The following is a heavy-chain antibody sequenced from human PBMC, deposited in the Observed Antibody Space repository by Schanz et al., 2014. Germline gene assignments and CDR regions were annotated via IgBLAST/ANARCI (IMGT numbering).Heavy chain of an antibody. Sequence: QVQLVQSGAEVKKPGSSVKVSCKASGGTFSSYSISWVRQAPGQGLEWMGRIIPILGIANYAQKFQGRVTNTADKSTSTAYMDLSSLRPEDTAVYYCARAFGGYDPAGALDYWGQGTLXTVSS. CDR1: GGTFSSYS. J-gene: IGHJ4*02. CDR3: ARAFGGYDPAGALDY. CDR2: IIPILGIA. D-gene: IGHD5-12*01. V-gene: IGHV1-69*02.